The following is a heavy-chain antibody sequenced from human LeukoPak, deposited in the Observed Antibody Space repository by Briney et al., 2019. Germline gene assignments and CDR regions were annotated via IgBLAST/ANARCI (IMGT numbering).Heavy chain of an antibody. CDR1: GFTVSSNY. V-gene: IGHV3-53*01. D-gene: IGHD3-3*01. CDR3: ARVLEFWSGYSRRFDY. Sequence: PGGSLRLSCAASGFTVSSNYMTWVRQAPGKGLEWVSIIYSGGSTYYADSVKGRFTLSRDNSKNTLYLQMNSLRAEDTAVYYCARVLEFWSGYSRRFDYWGQGTLVTVSS. CDR2: IYSGGST. J-gene: IGHJ4*02.